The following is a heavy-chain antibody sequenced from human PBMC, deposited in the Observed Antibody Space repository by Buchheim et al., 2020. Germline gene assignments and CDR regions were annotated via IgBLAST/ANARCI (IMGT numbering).Heavy chain of an antibody. CDR2: ISYDGSNK. Sequence: QVQLVESGGGVVQPGRSLRLSCAASGFTFSSYGMHWVRQAPGKGLEWVAVISYDGSNKYYADSVKGRFTISRDNSKNTLYLQMNSLRAEDTAVYYCARVNRITTITDSREDYWGQGTL. D-gene: IGHD5-12*01. V-gene: IGHV3-30*03. CDR1: GFTFSSYG. J-gene: IGHJ4*02. CDR3: ARVNRITTITDSREDY.